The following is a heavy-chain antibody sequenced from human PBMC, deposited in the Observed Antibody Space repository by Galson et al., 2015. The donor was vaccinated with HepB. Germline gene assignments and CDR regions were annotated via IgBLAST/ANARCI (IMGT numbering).Heavy chain of an antibody. J-gene: IGHJ4*02. V-gene: IGHV3-23*03. D-gene: IGHD1-1*01. CDR1: GTNFNLYA. CDR2: IDKDGVST. Sequence: SLRLSCATSGTNFNLYAMNWFRQAPGRGPEWVSVIDKDGVSTNYADSVRGRFTMSRDNSRNSVFLQMNSLRGDDTAVYYCATNWMQVAVWDYWGQGTPVTVS. CDR3: ATNWMQVAVWDY.